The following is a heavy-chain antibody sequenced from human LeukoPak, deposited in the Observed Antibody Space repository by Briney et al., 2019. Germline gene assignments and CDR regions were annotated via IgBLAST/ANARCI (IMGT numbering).Heavy chain of an antibody. CDR1: GLILSTYW. Sequence: SGRSLRLSCAASGLILSTYWMSWVRQAPGKGLEWVANINQDGSEKYYLDSVKGRFTISSDNAKNSLFLQMNSLRAEDTAVYYCARDLFDYWGQGTLVTVSS. CDR2: INQDGSEK. CDR3: ARDLFDY. J-gene: IGHJ4*02. V-gene: IGHV3-7*01.